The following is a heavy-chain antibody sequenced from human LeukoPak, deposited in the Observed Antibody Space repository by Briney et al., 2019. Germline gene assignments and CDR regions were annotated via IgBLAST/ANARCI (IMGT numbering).Heavy chain of an antibody. CDR3: ARKVSTYYDFWSGYYKDWFDP. CDR1: GYTFTSYG. J-gene: IGHJ5*02. CDR2: ISAYNGNT. Sequence: ASVKVSCKASGYTFTSYGISWVRQAPGQGLEWMGWISAYNGNTNYAQKLQGRVTMTTDTSTSTAYMELRSLRSDDTAVYYCARKVSTYYDFWSGYYKDWFDPWGQGTLVTVSS. D-gene: IGHD3-3*01. V-gene: IGHV1-18*01.